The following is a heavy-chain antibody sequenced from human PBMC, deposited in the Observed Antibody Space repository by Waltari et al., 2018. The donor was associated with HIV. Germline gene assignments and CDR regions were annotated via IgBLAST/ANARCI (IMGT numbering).Heavy chain of an antibody. Sequence: VQLVQSGAEVKKPGESLKLSCKASGSPFRNYWIGWVRQMPGKGLEALGSIYPGDSDSRYSPSFQGQVTISADKSINTAYLQWSSLKASDTAMYYCARRSYCGGDCSAPYYFYGLDVWGQVTTVTVSS. CDR1: GSPFRNYW. V-gene: IGHV5-51*01. CDR3: ARRSYCGGDCSAPYYFYGLDV. D-gene: IGHD2-21*02. J-gene: IGHJ6*02. CDR2: IYPGDSDS.